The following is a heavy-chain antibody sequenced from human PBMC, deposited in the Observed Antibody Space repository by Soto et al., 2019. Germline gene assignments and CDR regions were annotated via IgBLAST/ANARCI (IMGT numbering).Heavy chain of an antibody. CDR1: GFTFSSFA. CDR3: AKDSEYGSRGYWDY. CDR2: LSGSDGST. Sequence: EVQLLESGGGLVQPGGSLRLACAASGFTFSSFAMSWVRQAPGKGLEWVSALSGSDGSTYYADSVKGRFTISRDNSKNTLDLEMNSLRAADTARYYCAKDSEYGSRGYWDYWGQGTLVTVSS. V-gene: IGHV3-23*01. D-gene: IGHD6-13*01. J-gene: IGHJ4*02.